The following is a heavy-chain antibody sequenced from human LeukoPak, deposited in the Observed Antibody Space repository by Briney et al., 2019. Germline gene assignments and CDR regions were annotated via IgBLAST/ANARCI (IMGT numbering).Heavy chain of an antibody. CDR1: GFNFDDYA. D-gene: IGHD3-22*01. V-gene: IGHV3-23*01. Sequence: PGGSLRLSCAASGFNFDDYAMNWVRQAPGKCLEWVSGISTNGGSTSYADSVKGRLTIFRDNHRNMLYMQMNSLRAEDTAVYYCSVMHRSYDRSGYWVQWGQETLVTVSS. CDR2: ISTNGGST. CDR3: SVMHRSYDRSGYWVQ. J-gene: IGHJ4*02.